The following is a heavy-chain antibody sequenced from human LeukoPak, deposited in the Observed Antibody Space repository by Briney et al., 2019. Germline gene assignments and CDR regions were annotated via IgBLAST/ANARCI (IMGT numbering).Heavy chain of an antibody. D-gene: IGHD3-22*01. V-gene: IGHV3-30*02. CDR3: ANSVSSGYFLIFDY. J-gene: IGHJ4*02. CDR1: GFTFSSYG. Sequence: GGSLRLSCAASGFTFSSYGMHWVRQAPGKGLGWVAFIRYDGTNKYYADSVKGRFTISRDNSKNTLYLQMNSLRAEDTAVYYCANSVSSGYFLIFDYWGQGTLVTVSS. CDR2: IRYDGTNK.